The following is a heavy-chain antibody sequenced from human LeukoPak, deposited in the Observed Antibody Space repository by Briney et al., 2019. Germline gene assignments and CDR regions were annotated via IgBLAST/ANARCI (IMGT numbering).Heavy chain of an antibody. CDR3: AKGYYDSSGLSS. V-gene: IGHV3-30*18. Sequence: GGSLRLSCAASGFTFSSYGMHWVRQAPGKGLEWGAVISYDGSNKYYADSVKGRFTISRDNSKNTLYLQMNSLRAEDTAVYYCAKGYYDSSGLSSWGQGTLVTVSS. J-gene: IGHJ5*02. CDR1: GFTFSSYG. D-gene: IGHD3-22*01. CDR2: ISYDGSNK.